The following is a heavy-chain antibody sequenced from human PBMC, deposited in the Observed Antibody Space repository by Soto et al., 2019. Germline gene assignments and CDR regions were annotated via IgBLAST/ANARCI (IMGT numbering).Heavy chain of an antibody. CDR2: TYYRSKWYN. Sequence: SQTLSLTCAISGDSVSSNSAAWNWIRQSPSRGLEWLGRTYYRSKWYNHYAVSVKSRITINPDTSKNQFSLQLNSVTPEDTAVYYCARARDYDSSGYTYNWFDQWGPGTLV. CDR1: GDSVSSNSAA. J-gene: IGHJ5*02. CDR3: ARARDYDSSGYTYNWFDQ. V-gene: IGHV6-1*01. D-gene: IGHD3-22*01.